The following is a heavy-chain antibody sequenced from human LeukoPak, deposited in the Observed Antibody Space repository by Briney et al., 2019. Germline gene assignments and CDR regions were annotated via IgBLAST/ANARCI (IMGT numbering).Heavy chain of an antibody. D-gene: IGHD3-9*01. Sequence: GGSLRLSCAASGFTFSNARMNWIRQAPGKGLEWVGRTKSKTDGGTTDYAAPVKGRFTISRDDSKNTLYLQMNSLETEDTAVYYCTTDPWGYFDWLYYRNYWGQGTLVTVSS. V-gene: IGHV3-15*07. CDR3: TTDPWGYFDWLYYRNY. CDR2: TKSKTDGGTT. CDR1: GFTFSNAR. J-gene: IGHJ4*02.